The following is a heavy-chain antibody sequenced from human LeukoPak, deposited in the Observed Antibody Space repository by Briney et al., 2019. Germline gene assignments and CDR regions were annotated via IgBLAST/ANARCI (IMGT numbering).Heavy chain of an antibody. J-gene: IGHJ4*02. V-gene: IGHV3-23*01. CDR2: ISGSGGST. D-gene: IGHD1-7*01. Sequence: HAGGSLRLSCAASGFTFSSYAMRWVRQAPGKGLEWVSAISGSGGSTYYADSVKGRFTISRDNSKNPLYLQMNSLRAEDTAVYYCAKPRLELQDDYWGQGTLVTVSS. CDR3: AKPRLELQDDY. CDR1: GFTFSSYA.